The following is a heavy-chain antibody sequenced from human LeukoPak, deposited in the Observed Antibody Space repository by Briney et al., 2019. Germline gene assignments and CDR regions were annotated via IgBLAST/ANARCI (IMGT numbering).Heavy chain of an antibody. J-gene: IGHJ5*02. CDR3: ARFTRTEYGSGRSRFDP. Sequence: PSETLSLTRAVYGGSFSGYYWSWIRQPPGRGLEWIGEINHSGSTNYNPSLKSRVTISVDTSKNQFSLKLSSVTAADTAVYYCARFTRTEYGSGRSRFDPWGQGTLVTVSS. CDR1: GGSFSGYY. V-gene: IGHV4-34*01. D-gene: IGHD3-10*01. CDR2: INHSGST.